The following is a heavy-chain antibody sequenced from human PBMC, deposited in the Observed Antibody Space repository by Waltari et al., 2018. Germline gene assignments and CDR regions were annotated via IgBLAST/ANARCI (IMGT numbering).Heavy chain of an antibody. J-gene: IGHJ4*02. CDR1: GYTLTGYY. Sequence: QVQLVQSGAEVKKPGASVKVSCQASGYTLTGYYMHWVRQAPGQGLEWMGRINPNSGGTNYAQKFQGRVTITADESTSTAYMELSSLRSEDTAVYYCATPPEMGFRECRFDYWGQGTLVTVSS. V-gene: IGHV1-2*06. CDR2: INPNSGGT. D-gene: IGHD3-10*01. CDR3: ATPPEMGFRECRFDY.